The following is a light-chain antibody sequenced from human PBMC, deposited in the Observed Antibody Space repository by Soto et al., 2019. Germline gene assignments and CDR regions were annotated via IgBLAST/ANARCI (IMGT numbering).Light chain of an antibody. CDR3: QQYNIWPPWT. Sequence: ILMTQSPATLSVSPGERATISCRASQSVSNNLAWYQQKPGQAPRLLIYDASTRPTGIPARFSGSGSGTEFTLTTSGLQSEDVAVYYCQQYNIWPPWTFGQGTKVEVK. CDR2: DAS. CDR1: QSVSNN. V-gene: IGKV3-15*01. J-gene: IGKJ1*01.